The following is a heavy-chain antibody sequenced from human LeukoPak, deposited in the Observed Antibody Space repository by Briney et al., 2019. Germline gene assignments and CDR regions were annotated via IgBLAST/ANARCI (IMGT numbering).Heavy chain of an antibody. Sequence: ASVKVSCKASGYTFTGYYLHWVRQAPGQGLEWMGWINPNSGGTNYAQKLQGRVTMTTDTSTSTAYMELRSLRSEDTAVYYCARGRVEMATMNLRPWGQGTLVTVSS. V-gene: IGHV1-2*02. D-gene: IGHD5-24*01. CDR3: ARGRVEMATMNLRP. J-gene: IGHJ5*02. CDR2: INPNSGGT. CDR1: GYTFTGYY.